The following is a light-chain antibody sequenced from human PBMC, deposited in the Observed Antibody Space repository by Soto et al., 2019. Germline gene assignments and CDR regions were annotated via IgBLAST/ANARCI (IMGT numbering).Light chain of an antibody. V-gene: IGKV3-20*01. J-gene: IGKJ4*01. CDR2: GAS. Sequence: EIVLTQSPGTLSLSPGDRATLSCWATQSLSGGYLAWYQQKAGQAPRLLIYGASSRATGIPDRFSGSGSGTDFTLTISRLEPEDFAVYYCQQYGRSLTFGGGTKVDIK. CDR1: QSLSGGY. CDR3: QQYGRSLT.